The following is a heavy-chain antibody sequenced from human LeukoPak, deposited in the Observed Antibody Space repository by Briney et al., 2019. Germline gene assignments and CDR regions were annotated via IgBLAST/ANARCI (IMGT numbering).Heavy chain of an antibody. Sequence: SQTLSLTCAISGDSVSSNSGAWNWIRQSPSRGLEWLERTYYRSKWYNDFAEFVKGRITINPDTSNNQFSLQLNSVTPEDTGVYFCARGQTGSGRIFDYWGQGTLVTVSS. J-gene: IGHJ4*02. CDR1: GDSVSSNSGA. D-gene: IGHD2-15*01. V-gene: IGHV6-1*01. CDR3: ARGQTGSGRIFDY. CDR2: TYYRSKWYN.